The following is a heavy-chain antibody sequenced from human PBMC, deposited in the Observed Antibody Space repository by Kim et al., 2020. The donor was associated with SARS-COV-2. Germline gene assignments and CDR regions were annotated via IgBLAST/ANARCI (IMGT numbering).Heavy chain of an antibody. D-gene: IGHD3-22*01. J-gene: IGHJ6*02. CDR3: ARGPPAGSSGYTGGMDV. CDR2: INHSGST. Sequence: SETLSLTCAVYGGSFSGYYWSWIRQPPGKGLEWIGEINHSGSTNYNPSLKSRVTISVDTSKNQFSLKLSSVTAADTAVYYCARGPPAGSSGYTGGMDVWGQGTTVTVSS. CDR1: GGSFSGYY. V-gene: IGHV4-34*01.